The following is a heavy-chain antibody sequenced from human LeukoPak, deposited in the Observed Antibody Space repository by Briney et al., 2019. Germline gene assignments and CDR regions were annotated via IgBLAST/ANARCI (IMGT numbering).Heavy chain of an antibody. V-gene: IGHV4-59*01. D-gene: IGHD3-22*01. CDR1: GGSISNYY. J-gene: IGHJ3*02. CDR3: ASGHRRSYYDSSGYYRDAFDI. Sequence: KPSETLSLTCTVSGGSISNYYWSWIRQPPGKGLEWIGSIYHSGSTYYNPSLKSRVTISVDTSKNQFSLKLSSVTAADTAVYYCASGHRRSYYDSSGYYRDAFDIWGQGTMVTVSS. CDR2: IYHSGST.